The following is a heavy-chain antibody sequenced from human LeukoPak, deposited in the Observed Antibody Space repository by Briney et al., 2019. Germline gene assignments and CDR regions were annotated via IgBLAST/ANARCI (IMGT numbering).Heavy chain of an antibody. CDR1: GGSISSSSYY. Sequence: SETLSLTCTVSGGSISSSSYYWGWIRQPPGKGLEWIGSIYYSGSTYYNPSLKSRVTISVDTSKNQFSLKLSSVTAADTALYFCARDRDLVIVPADIPFDYWGQGILVTVSS. J-gene: IGHJ4*02. CDR3: ARDRDLVIVPADIPFDY. V-gene: IGHV4-39*07. D-gene: IGHD2-2*01. CDR2: IYYSGST.